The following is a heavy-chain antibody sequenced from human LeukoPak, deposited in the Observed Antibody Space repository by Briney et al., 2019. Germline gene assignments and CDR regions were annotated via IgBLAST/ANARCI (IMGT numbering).Heavy chain of an antibody. CDR3: ASSYLSNWFDP. CDR1: GYTFTSYA. J-gene: IGHJ5*02. D-gene: IGHD2-21*01. V-gene: IGHV1-2*02. CDR2: INPNSGGT. Sequence: ASVKVSCKASGYTFTSYAINWVRQAPGQGLEWMGWINPNSGGTNYAQKFQGRVTMTRDTSISTAYMELSRLRSDDTAVYYCASSYLSNWFDPWGQGTLVTVSS.